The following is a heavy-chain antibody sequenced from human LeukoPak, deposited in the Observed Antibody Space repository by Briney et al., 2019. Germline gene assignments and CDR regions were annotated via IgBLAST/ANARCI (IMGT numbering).Heavy chain of an antibody. CDR1: GYTFTSYA. D-gene: IGHD3-3*01. CDR2: INTNTGNP. J-gene: IGHJ4*02. Sequence: GASVNVSCKASGYTFTSYAMNWVRQAPGQGLEWMGWINTNTGNPTYAQGFTGRFVFSLDTSVSTAYLQISSLKAEDTAVYYCARTGITIFGVVTPGDFDYWGQGTLVTVSS. V-gene: IGHV7-4-1*02. CDR3: ARTGITIFGVVTPGDFDY.